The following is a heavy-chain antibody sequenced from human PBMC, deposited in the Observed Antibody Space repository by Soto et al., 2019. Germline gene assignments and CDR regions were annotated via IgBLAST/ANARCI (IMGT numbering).Heavy chain of an antibody. CDR3: TKAPEYCSGGTCYSLYIDF. Sequence: GGSLRLSCSASGFIFSSSAMNWVRQAPGKSLEWVSGISWNSSNIAYADSVKGRFTISRDNARDSLYLQMNSLRPEDTALYYCTKAPEYCSGGTCYSLYIDFWGKGILGTVSS. CDR2: ISWNSSNI. D-gene: IGHD2-15*01. J-gene: IGHJ4*02. V-gene: IGHV3-9*01. CDR1: GFIFSSSA.